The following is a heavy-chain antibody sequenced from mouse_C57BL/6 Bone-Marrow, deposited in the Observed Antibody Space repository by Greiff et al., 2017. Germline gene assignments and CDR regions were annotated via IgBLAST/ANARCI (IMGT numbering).Heavy chain of an antibody. V-gene: IGHV1-9*01. Sequence: VQLQEPGAELMKPGASVKLSCKATGYTFTGSWIEWVKQRPGHGLEWIGEILPSYSCTNYNQKFKGKATFTVDTSSNTAYMQLSSLTAEDSAIYYCASPREGWFAYWGQGTLVTVSA. J-gene: IGHJ3*01. CDR1: GYTFTGSW. CDR2: ILPSYSCT. CDR3: ASPREGWFAY.